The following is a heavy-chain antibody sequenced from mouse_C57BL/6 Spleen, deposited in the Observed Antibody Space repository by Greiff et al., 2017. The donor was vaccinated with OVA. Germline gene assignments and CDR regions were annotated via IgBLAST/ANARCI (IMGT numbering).Heavy chain of an antibody. D-gene: IGHD1-1*01. CDR3: ARDLIYYGSFYAMDY. Sequence: QVQLQQPGAELVKPGASVKMSCKASGYTFTSYWITWVKQRPGQGLEWIGDIYPGSGSTNYNEKFKSKATLTVDTSSSTAYMQLSSLTSEDSAVYYCARDLIYYGSFYAMDYWGQGTSVTVSS. J-gene: IGHJ4*01. CDR1: GYTFTSYW. CDR2: IYPGSGST. V-gene: IGHV1-55*01.